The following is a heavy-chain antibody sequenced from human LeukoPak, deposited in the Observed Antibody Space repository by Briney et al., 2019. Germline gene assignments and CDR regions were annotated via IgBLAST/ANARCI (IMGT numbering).Heavy chain of an antibody. Sequence: GGSLRLSCAASGFTFSSYAMSWVRQAPGKGLKWVSAISGSGGSTYYADSVKGRFTISRDNSKNTLYLQMNSLRAEDTAVYYCAKGEAAAVRGYGMDVWGQGTTVTVSS. CDR1: GFTFSSYA. D-gene: IGHD6-13*01. V-gene: IGHV3-23*01. CDR2: ISGSGGST. CDR3: AKGEAAAVRGYGMDV. J-gene: IGHJ6*02.